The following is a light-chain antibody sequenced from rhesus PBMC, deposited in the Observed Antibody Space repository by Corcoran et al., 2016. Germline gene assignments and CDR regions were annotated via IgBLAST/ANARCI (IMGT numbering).Light chain of an antibody. Sequence: DIQMTQSPSSLSASVGDTVTITCRASQGISNYLAWYQQKPGKAPKALIYYASNLESGVPSRFSGSGSGTYVTLTISSLQPEDSAIYYCQHHISYPLTFGGGTKVEL. CDR2: YAS. V-gene: IGKV1S14*01. CDR1: QGISNY. J-gene: IGKJ4*01. CDR3: QHHISYPLT.